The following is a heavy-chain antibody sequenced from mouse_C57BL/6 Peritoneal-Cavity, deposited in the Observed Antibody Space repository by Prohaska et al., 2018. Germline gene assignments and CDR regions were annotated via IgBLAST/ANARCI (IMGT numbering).Heavy chain of an antibody. D-gene: IGHD2-4*01. CDR2: GINA. V-gene: IGHV7-3*01. J-gene: IGHJ2*01. Sequence: GINAEYRASVKGRFTISRDNSQSILYLQMNALRAEDSATYYCARQIYYDYPYYFDYWGQGTTLTVSS. CDR3: ARQIYYDYPYYFDY.